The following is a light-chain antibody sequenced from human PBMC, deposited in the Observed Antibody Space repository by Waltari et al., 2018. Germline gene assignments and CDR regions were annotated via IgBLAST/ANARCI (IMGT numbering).Light chain of an antibody. CDR3: QTWGTDIL. V-gene: IGLV4-69*01. CDR2: VNNDGSH. CDR1: SGHRNYA. Sequence: QLGVTQSPSASASLGASVKLTCTLDSGHRNYAIAWHQQQADKGPRYLMKVNNDGSHTKGDGIPDRFSGSSSGAERYLTISSLQSEDEADYHCQTWGTDILVGGGTRLTVL. J-gene: IGLJ2*01.